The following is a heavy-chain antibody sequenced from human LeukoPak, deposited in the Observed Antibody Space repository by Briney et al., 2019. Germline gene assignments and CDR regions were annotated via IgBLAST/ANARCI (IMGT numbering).Heavy chain of an antibody. Sequence: GGSLRLSCAASGFTFNTYWMHWVRQAPGKGLVWVSRINSDGSSTTYADSVKGRFTISRDNAKNTLYLQMNSLRAEDTAVYYCIRVMRSGWTDGFDIWSQGTMVTVSS. CDR2: INSDGSST. CDR1: GFTFNTYW. D-gene: IGHD6-19*01. V-gene: IGHV3-74*01. J-gene: IGHJ3*02. CDR3: IRVMRSGWTDGFDI.